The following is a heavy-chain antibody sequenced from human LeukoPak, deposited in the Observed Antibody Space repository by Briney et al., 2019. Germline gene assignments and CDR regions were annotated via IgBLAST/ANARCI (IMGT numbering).Heavy chain of an antibody. CDR3: ARPSLGGSYLSAFDI. CDR2: ISSSSSYI. J-gene: IGHJ3*02. CDR1: GFTFSSYS. D-gene: IGHD1-26*01. V-gene: IGHV3-21*01. Sequence: PGGSLRLSCAASGFTFSSYSMNWVRQAPGKGLEWVSSISSSSSYIYYADSVKGRFTISRDNAKNSLYLQMNSLRAEDTAVYYCARPSLGGSYLSAFDIWGQGTMVTVSS.